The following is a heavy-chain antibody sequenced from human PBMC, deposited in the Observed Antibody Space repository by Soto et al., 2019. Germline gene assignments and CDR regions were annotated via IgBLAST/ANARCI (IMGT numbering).Heavy chain of an antibody. V-gene: IGHV3-11*05. J-gene: IGHJ4*02. CDR1: GFTFSDYY. Sequence: QVQLVESGGGLVKPGGSLRLSCAASGFTFSDYYMSWIRQAPGKGLEWVSYINSRSSYTNYADSVKGRFTISRDHAKNSLYLQMNSRSAEDTAVYYCARAPSGHLDYWGQGTLVTVSS. CDR3: ARAPSGHLDY. D-gene: IGHD1-26*01. CDR2: INSRSSYT.